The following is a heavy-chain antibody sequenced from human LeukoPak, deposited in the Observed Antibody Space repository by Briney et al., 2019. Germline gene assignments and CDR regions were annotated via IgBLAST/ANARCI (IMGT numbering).Heavy chain of an antibody. V-gene: IGHV3-30*02. CDR2: IRYDESKK. J-gene: IGHJ4*02. CDR1: GFTFSYYG. Sequence: GGSLRLSCAASGFTFSYYGMHWVRQAPGKGLEWVAFIRYDESKKFYGDSVKGRFTISRDNSKNTLYLQMNSLRTEDTAVYYCAKSHLPNAYSGTYYCDYWGQGTLVTVSS. CDR3: AKSHLPNAYSGTYYCDY. D-gene: IGHD1-26*01.